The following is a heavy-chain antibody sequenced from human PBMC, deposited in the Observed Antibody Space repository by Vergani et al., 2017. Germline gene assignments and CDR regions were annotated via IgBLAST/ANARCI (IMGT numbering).Heavy chain of an antibody. CDR1: GFTLSDYD. Sequence: QVQLVESGGGVVQRGGSLRLSCATSGFTLSDYDMQWTRQGPGKGLEFVAFIQFDGSNQYYADSVKGRFTLSRDFSKNTLYLQMNSLRTADTATYYCAKHFRGWGIDYWGQGTQVIVSS. CDR3: AKHFRGWGIDY. D-gene: IGHD3-16*01. CDR2: IQFDGSNQ. J-gene: IGHJ4*02. V-gene: IGHV3-30*02.